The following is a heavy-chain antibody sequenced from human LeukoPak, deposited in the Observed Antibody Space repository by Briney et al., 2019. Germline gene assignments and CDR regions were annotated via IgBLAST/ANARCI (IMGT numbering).Heavy chain of an antibody. V-gene: IGHV1-18*01. D-gene: IGHD2-21*02. Sequence: ASVKVSCKASGYTFTSYGISWVRQAPGQGLERMGWISAYNGNTNYAPKLQGRVTMTTDTSTSTAYMELRSLRSDDTAVYYCARDPLAYCAGDCYHRFFDYWGQGTLVTVSS. J-gene: IGHJ4*02. CDR2: ISAYNGNT. CDR3: ARDPLAYCAGDCYHRFFDY. CDR1: GYTFTSYG.